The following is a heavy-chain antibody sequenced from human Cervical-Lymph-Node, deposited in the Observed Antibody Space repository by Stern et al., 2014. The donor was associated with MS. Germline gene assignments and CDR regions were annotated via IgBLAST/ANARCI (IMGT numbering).Heavy chain of an antibody. D-gene: IGHD3-16*01. CDR3: IRDHSPVSYGWVFRY. V-gene: IGHV3-74*01. CDR1: GFPFSSYW. J-gene: IGHJ4*02. Sequence: VKLAESGGGLVQPGESLRLACATSGFPFSSYWMPWVRQAPGKGMVWGSRVNIDGRSTSYAGSEKGRFTVSKVKAKKKLYLQMNSLRVEDTAVYYCIRDHSPVSYGWVFRYWGQGTLVTVSS. CDR2: VNIDGRST.